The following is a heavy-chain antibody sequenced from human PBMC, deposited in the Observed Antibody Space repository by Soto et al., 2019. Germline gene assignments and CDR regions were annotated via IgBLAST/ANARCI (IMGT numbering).Heavy chain of an antibody. D-gene: IGHD3-3*01. J-gene: IGHJ6*02. Sequence: QVQLVQSGAEVKKPGSSVKVSCKASGGTFSSYAISWVRQAPGQGLEWMGGIIPIFGTANYAQKFQGRVTITADESTSTAYMELSSLRSEDTAVYYCARVFWSGSYYYYYGMDVWGQGTTVTVSS. CDR3: ARVFWSGSYYYYYGMDV. CDR2: IIPIFGTA. CDR1: GGTFSSYA. V-gene: IGHV1-69*01.